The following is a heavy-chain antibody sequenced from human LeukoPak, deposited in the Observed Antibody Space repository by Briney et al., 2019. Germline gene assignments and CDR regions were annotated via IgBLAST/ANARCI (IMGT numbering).Heavy chain of an antibody. CDR1: GGSISSSSYY. CDR3: ARKRGATFYYYYYYMDV. CDR2: INHSGST. V-gene: IGHV4-39*07. J-gene: IGHJ6*03. D-gene: IGHD3-10*01. Sequence: SETLSLTCTVSGGSISSSSYYWSWIRQPPGKGLEWIGEINHSGSTNYNPSLKSRVTISVDTSKNQFSLKLSSVTAADTAVYYCARKRGATFYYYYYYMDVWGKGTTVTVSS.